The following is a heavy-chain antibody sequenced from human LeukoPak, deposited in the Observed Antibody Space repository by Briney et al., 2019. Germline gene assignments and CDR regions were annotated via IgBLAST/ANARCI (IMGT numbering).Heavy chain of an antibody. V-gene: IGHV3-30*04. CDR1: GFTFRSYA. D-gene: IGHD1-1*01. J-gene: IGHJ4*02. CDR3: ARGSHRWATTNGNFDY. Sequence: GGSLRLSCAASGFTFRSYAMHWVRQAPGKGLEWVAVISYDGSNKYYIDSVKGRFTISRDNSKSTLYLQMNSLRAEDTALYYCARGSHRWATTNGNFDYWGQGTLVTVSS. CDR2: ISYDGSNK.